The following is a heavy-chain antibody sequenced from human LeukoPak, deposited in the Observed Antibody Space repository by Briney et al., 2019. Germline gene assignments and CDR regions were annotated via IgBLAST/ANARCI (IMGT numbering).Heavy chain of an antibody. CDR3: AGTYYYDIHLKTFDY. D-gene: IGHD3-22*01. CDR2: IYSGDKT. V-gene: IGHV3-66*01. Sequence: GGSLRLSCAASGFTVYYNYMSWVRQAPGKGLEGVSLIYSGDKTNYADSVKGRFTISRDNSMNMVYLQMNSLRTEDTAVYYCAGTYYYDIHLKTFDYWGQGTLVTVSS. J-gene: IGHJ4*02. CDR1: GFTVYYNY.